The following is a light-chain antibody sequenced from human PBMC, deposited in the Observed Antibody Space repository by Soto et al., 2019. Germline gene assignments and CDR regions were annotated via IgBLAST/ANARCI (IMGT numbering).Light chain of an antibody. V-gene: IGLV2-14*01. CDR2: EVR. Sequence: QSVLTQPASVSGSPGQSITISCTGTSSDVGGHDYVSWYQQHPGKAPKLIIYEVRNRPSGVSNRFSGSNSGNTASLTISGLQAEDEADYYCSSYSSTTLVVGTGTKVTVL. CDR3: SSYSSTTLV. J-gene: IGLJ1*01. CDR1: SSDVGGHDY.